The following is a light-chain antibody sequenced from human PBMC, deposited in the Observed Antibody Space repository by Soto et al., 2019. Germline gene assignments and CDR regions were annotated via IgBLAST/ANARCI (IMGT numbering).Light chain of an antibody. CDR1: HIVSNN. V-gene: IGKV3-15*01. CDR3: QHYNKWPLT. Sequence: EVVMTQSPATLSVSSGEKATLSCRASHIVSNNLAWYQQKPGQAPRLLIYFASTRATGIPARFSGSGSGTEFTLTISSLQSEDFAVYYCQHYNKWPLTFGGGTKVETK. CDR2: FAS. J-gene: IGKJ4*01.